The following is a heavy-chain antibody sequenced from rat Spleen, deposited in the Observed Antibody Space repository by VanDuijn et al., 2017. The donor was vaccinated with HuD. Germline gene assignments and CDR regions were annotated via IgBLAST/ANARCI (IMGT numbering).Heavy chain of an antibody. J-gene: IGHJ2*01. CDR1: GYSINSIY. D-gene: IGHD1-7*01. Sequence: EVQLQESGPGLVKPSQSLSLTCSVTGYSINSIYWGWIRKFPGNKMEWMGYISFSRSTTYNPSLKSRISISRDTSKNQFFLQLNSVTTEDTATYYCARYRNTMGLFDYWGQGVMVTVSS. CDR3: ARYRNTMGLFDY. V-gene: IGHV3-1*01. CDR2: ISFSRST.